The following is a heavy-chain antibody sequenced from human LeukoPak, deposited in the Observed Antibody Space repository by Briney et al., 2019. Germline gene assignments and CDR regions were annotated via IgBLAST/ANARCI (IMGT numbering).Heavy chain of an antibody. J-gene: IGHJ4*02. CDR1: GYTFTSSY. Sequence: GASVKVSCKASGYTFTSSYIHWVRQAPGQGLEWMGMINPSGGPTNYAQKFQGRVTMTRDTSTSTVYMELSSLRSEDTAVYYCARGLGIGVVTETGDYWGQGTLVTVSS. CDR2: INPSGGPT. D-gene: IGHD3-3*01. CDR3: ARGLGIGVVTETGDY. V-gene: IGHV1-46*01.